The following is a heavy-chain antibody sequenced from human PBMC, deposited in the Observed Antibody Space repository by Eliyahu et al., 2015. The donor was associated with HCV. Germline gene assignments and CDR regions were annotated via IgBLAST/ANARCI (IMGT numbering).Heavy chain of an antibody. V-gene: IGHV3-7*03. CDR2: IKQDGSEK. CDR1: GFTFSSYW. D-gene: IGHD3-3*01. Sequence: EVQLVESGGGLVQPGGSLRLSCAASGFTFSSYWMSWVRQAPGKGLEWVANIKQDGSEKYYVXSVKGRFTISRDNAKNSLYLQMNSLRAEDTAVYYCAREGGVDDFWSGYSTYYYYGMDVWGQGTTVTVSS. CDR3: AREGGVDDFWSGYSTYYYYGMDV. J-gene: IGHJ6*02.